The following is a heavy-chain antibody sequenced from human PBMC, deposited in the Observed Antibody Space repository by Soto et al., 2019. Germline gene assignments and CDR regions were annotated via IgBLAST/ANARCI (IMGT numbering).Heavy chain of an antibody. V-gene: IGHV3-23*01. Sequence: GGSLILSFASSGFTFDNYVMTWVRQAPWKCLEWFSAMSPSGDNSYYADSAKGRFTLSRDNSKSRLYLEMGSLRAEDTDLYYCAKEDIVGGGISAFDYWGQGILVTVSS. CDR1: GFTFDNYV. CDR3: AKEDIVGGGISAFDY. CDR2: MSPSGDNS. J-gene: IGHJ4*02. D-gene: IGHD5-12*01.